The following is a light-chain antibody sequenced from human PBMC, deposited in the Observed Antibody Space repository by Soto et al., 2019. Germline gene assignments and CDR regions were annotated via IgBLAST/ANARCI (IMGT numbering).Light chain of an antibody. CDR3: QYYDSSLRGV. Sequence: QAVVTQPPSMSGAPGQRVTISCTGSSSNIGAGYDVHWYRQLPGTAPKLLIYGNSNRPSGVPYRISGSKSGTSASLAISGLQAEDEASYYCQYYDSSLRGVFGGGTKVTVL. J-gene: IGLJ2*01. CDR2: GNS. V-gene: IGLV1-40*01. CDR1: SSNIGAGYD.